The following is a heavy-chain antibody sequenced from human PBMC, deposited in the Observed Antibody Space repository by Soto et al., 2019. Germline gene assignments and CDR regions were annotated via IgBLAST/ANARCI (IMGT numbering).Heavy chain of an antibody. D-gene: IGHD6-19*01. CDR2: IYGGGTT. J-gene: IGHJ4*02. V-gene: IGHV3-53*01. Sequence: EVQLVESGGGLIQPGGSLRLSCAASGFAVSSKYMTWVRQAPGKGLEWVSVIYGGGTTYYADYVKGRFTISRDTSKNTLYLQMNRLRAEDTAVYYCVQTTGWPGFDFWGQGTLVTVSS. CDR1: GFAVSSKY. CDR3: VQTTGWPGFDF.